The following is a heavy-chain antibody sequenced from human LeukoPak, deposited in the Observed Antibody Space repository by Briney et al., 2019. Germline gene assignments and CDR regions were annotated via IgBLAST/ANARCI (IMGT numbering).Heavy chain of an antibody. Sequence: PSETLSLTCTVSGGSISSSSYYWGWIRQPPGKGLEWIGSIYYSGSTYYNPSLKSRVTIPVDTSKNQFSLKLSSVTAADTAVYYCARLEAAAGTDYWGQGTLVTVSS. CDR1: GGSISSSSYY. J-gene: IGHJ4*02. CDR2: IYYSGST. V-gene: IGHV4-39*01. D-gene: IGHD6-13*01. CDR3: ARLEAAAGTDY.